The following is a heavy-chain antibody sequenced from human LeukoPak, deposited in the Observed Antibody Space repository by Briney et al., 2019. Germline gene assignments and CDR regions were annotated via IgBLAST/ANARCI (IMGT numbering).Heavy chain of an antibody. J-gene: IGHJ4*02. CDR1: GFTFDDYG. CDR2: INWNGGGT. D-gene: IGHD3-10*01. CDR3: ARVQDRYYPGSGFDY. V-gene: IGHV3-20*04. Sequence: RPGGSLRLSCAASGFTFDDYGMSWVRQAPGKGLEWVSGINWNGGGTGYADSVKGRFTIARDNAKNSLYLVMNSLRAEDTAFYYCARVQDRYYPGSGFDYWGQGTLVTVSS.